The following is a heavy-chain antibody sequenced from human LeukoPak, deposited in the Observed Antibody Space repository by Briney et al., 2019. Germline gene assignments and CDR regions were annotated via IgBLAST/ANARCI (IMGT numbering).Heavy chain of an antibody. D-gene: IGHD3-10*01. J-gene: IGHJ3*02. Sequence: PSETLSLTCTVSGGSISSYYWSWIRQPPGKGLEWIGYIYYSGSTNYNPSLKSRVTISVDTSKNQFSLKLSSVTAADTAVYYCAGPLWFGEQDAFDIWGQGTMVTVSS. CDR2: IYYSGST. CDR1: GGSISSYY. V-gene: IGHV4-59*08. CDR3: AGPLWFGEQDAFDI.